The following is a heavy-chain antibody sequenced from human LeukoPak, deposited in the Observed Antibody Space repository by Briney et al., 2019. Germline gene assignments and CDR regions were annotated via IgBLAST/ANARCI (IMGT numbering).Heavy chain of an antibody. Sequence: PGGSLTLSCAASGFTFGDYGMSWVRQAPGKGLEWVSGINWNGGSTGYPDSVKGRFTISRDNAKNSLYLQMNSLRAEDTALYYCARDSLERRSLVGAFDIWGQGTMVTVSS. CDR2: INWNGGST. CDR3: ARDSLERRSLVGAFDI. CDR1: GFTFGDYG. J-gene: IGHJ3*02. D-gene: IGHD2-8*02. V-gene: IGHV3-20*04.